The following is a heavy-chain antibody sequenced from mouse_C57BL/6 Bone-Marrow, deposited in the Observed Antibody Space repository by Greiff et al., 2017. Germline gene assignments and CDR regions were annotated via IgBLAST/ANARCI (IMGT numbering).Heavy chain of an antibody. CDR3: ARPLYYGSSPFAY. CDR2: ISSGGSYT. CDR1: GFTFSSYG. V-gene: IGHV5-6*02. J-gene: IGHJ3*01. Sequence: EVMLVESGGDLVKPGGSLKLSCAASGFTFSSYGMSWVRQTPDKRLEWVATISSGGSYTYYPDSVKGRFTISRDNAKNTLYLQMSSLKSEDTAMYYCARPLYYGSSPFAYWGQGTLVTVSA. D-gene: IGHD1-1*01.